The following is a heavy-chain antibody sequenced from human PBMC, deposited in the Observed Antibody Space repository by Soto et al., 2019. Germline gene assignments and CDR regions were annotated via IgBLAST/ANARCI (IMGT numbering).Heavy chain of an antibody. D-gene: IGHD4-17*01. CDR1: GGSISGSNW. CDR2: IYHSGST. J-gene: IGHJ4*02. V-gene: IGHV4-4*02. Sequence: QVQLQESGPGLVMPSGTLSLTCDVSGGSISGSNWWSWVRQPPVKGLEWIGEIYHSGSTNYNPSLKSRVTISVDKSKNQLSLKLSSVTAADTAVYYCAPPWGTTTVTTHWGQGILVTVSS. CDR3: APPWGTTTVTTH.